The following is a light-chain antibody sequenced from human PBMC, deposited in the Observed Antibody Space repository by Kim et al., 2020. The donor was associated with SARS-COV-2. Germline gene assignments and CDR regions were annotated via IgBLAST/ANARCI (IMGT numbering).Light chain of an antibody. CDR1: SLRRYY. J-gene: IGLJ2*01. CDR3: KCRDSSANRLV. Sequence: SSELTQDPAVSVALGQTVRITCQGDSLRRYYASWYQQKLGQAPVVVIHGKDNRPSGIPDRFSGSSSGNTASSTITGAQAEDEADYYCKCRDSSANRLVFGGGTQLTVL. CDR2: GKD. V-gene: IGLV3-19*01.